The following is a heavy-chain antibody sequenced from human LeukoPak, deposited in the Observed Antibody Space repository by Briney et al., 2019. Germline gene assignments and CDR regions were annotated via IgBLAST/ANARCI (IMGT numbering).Heavy chain of an antibody. CDR2: INHSGST. CDR3: AGGAVAGTDDY. CDR1: TVSGSSGNW. D-gene: IGHD6-19*01. J-gene: IGHJ4*02. Sequence: SETLSLTCALSTVSGSSGNWWSWVRQPPGKGLEWIGEINHSGSTNYNPSLKSRVTISVDTSKNQFSLKLSSVTAADTAVYYCAGGAVAGTDDYWGQGTLVTVSS. V-gene: IGHV4-4*02.